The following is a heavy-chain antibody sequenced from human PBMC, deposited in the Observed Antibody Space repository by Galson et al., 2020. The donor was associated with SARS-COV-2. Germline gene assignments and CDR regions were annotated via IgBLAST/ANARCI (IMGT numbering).Heavy chain of an antibody. CDR3: ARDTRTSSTRGSTVFDY. CDR2: ISTSGS. CDR1: GGSISSSY. V-gene: IGHV4-4*07. Sequence: SETLSLTCTVSGGSISSSYWTWIRQTAGKGPEWIARISTSGSNYNPSPTSRATMSLDTSKNHFSLILNSVTAADTAVYYWARDTRTSSTRGSTVFDYWGQGILVTVSS. D-gene: IGHD6-13*01. J-gene: IGHJ4*02.